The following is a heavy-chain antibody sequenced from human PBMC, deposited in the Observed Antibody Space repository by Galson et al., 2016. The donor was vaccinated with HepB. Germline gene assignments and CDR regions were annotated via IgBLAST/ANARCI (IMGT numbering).Heavy chain of an antibody. CDR1: GYTFTAYF. V-gene: IGHV1-2*02. Sequence: SVKVSCKASGYTFTAYFIHWVRQAPGQGLEWMGWINPNSGATYYAQKFQGRVTMTRDTSISTAYMELSGLTSDDTAVFYCARKIDRGGWPLDYWGQGTLVTVSS. J-gene: IGHJ4*02. CDR3: ARKIDRGGWPLDY. D-gene: IGHD6-19*01. CDR2: INPNSGAT.